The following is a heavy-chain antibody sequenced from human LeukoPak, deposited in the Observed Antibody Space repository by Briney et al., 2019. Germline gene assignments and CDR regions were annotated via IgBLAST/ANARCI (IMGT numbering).Heavy chain of an antibody. Sequence: QPGGSLRLSCAASGFTFSSYAMSWVRQAPGKGLEWVSAISGSGGSTYYADSVKGRFTISRDNSKNTLYLQMTSLRAEDTALYYCARSGVTRFGELLSGAFDIWGQGTMVSVSS. J-gene: IGHJ3*02. CDR1: GFTFSSYA. CDR3: ARSGVTRFGELLSGAFDI. D-gene: IGHD3-10*02. CDR2: ISGSGGST. V-gene: IGHV3-23*01.